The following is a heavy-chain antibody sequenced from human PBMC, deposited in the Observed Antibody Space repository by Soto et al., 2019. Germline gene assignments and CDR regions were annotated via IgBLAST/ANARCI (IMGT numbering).Heavy chain of an antibody. Sequence: GGSLRLSCAASGFTFSSYWMSWVRQAPGKGLEWVANIGHDGSEKNYVDSVRGRFIVSRDNAGNPLYLKMNTLKFEDTALYYCTRDWRHFVHWSQGTVVPVS. V-gene: IGHV3-7*04. J-gene: IGHJ4*02. CDR1: GFTFSSYW. CDR2: IGHDGSEK. CDR3: TRDWRHFVH.